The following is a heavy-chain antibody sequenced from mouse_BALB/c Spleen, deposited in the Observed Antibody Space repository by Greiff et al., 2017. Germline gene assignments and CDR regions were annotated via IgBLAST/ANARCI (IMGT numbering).Heavy chain of an antibody. CDR3: ARWGVDSSGYVPFDY. D-gene: IGHD3-2*01. CDR1: GYTFTSYW. Sequence: QVQLQQSGAELAKPGASVKMSCKASGYTFTSYWMHWVKQWPGQGLEWIGYINPSTGYTEYNQKFKDKATLTADKSSSTAYMQLSSLTSEDSAVYYCARWGVDSSGYVPFDYWGQGTTLTVSS. V-gene: IGHV1-7*01. J-gene: IGHJ2*01. CDR2: INPSTGYT.